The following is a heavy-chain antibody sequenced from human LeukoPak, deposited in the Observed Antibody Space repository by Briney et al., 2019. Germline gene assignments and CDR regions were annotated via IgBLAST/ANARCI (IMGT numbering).Heavy chain of an antibody. Sequence: SETLSLTCTVSGGSISSGGYYWSWIRQHPGKGLEWIGYIYYSGSTYYNPSLKSRVTISVDTSKNQFSLKLSSVTAADTAVYYRARGIVVVVAATRAWFDPWGQGTLVTVSS. V-gene: IGHV4-31*03. CDR1: GGSISSGGYY. CDR3: ARGIVVVVAATRAWFDP. J-gene: IGHJ5*02. CDR2: IYYSGST. D-gene: IGHD2-15*01.